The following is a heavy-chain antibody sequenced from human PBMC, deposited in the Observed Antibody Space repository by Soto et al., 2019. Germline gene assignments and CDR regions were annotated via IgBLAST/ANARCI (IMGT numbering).Heavy chain of an antibody. D-gene: IGHD6-13*01. CDR3: ARDRAAARPNYYYYGMDV. Sequence: QVQLVQSGAEVKKPGSSVKVSCKASGGTFSSYTISWVRQAPGQGLEWMGRIIPILGIANYAQKFQGRVTITADNSTSTAYMELSSLRSEDTAVYYCARDRAAARPNYYYYGMDVWGQGTTVTVSS. CDR2: IIPILGIA. V-gene: IGHV1-69*08. J-gene: IGHJ6*02. CDR1: GGTFSSYT.